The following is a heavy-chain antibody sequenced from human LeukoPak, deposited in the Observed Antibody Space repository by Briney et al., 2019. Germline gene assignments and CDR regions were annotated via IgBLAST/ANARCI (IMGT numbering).Heavy chain of an antibody. V-gene: IGHV4-4*07. J-gene: IGHJ4*02. CDR1: GGSISGNY. CDR3: AREGDGGQPYRFDY. CDR2: IYSSGST. D-gene: IGHD4-23*01. Sequence: PSETLSLTCTVSGGSISGNYWSWLRQPAGKRLEWIGRIYSSGSTNYNPSLKSRVTMSVDTSRNQLSLKLSSLTAADTAVYSCAREGDGGQPYRFDYWGQGILVTVSS.